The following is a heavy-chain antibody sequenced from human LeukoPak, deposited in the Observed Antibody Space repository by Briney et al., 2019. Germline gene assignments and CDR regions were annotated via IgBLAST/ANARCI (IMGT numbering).Heavy chain of an antibody. V-gene: IGHV3-30*02. J-gene: IGHJ4*02. Sequence: QLGGSLRLSCAASGFTFSGHAMHWVRQTPGVGLEWVAIIGNDGRDQHYSESVKGRFTISRDNSKNTLFLQLNSLRPEDTALYLCARDLMWGFDYWGQGTLVTVSS. D-gene: IGHD7-27*01. CDR1: GFTFSGHA. CDR2: IGNDGRDQ. CDR3: ARDLMWGFDY.